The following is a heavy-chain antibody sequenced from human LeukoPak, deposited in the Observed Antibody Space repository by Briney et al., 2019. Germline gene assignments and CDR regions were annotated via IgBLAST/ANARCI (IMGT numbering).Heavy chain of an antibody. V-gene: IGHV3-48*03. J-gene: IGHJ4*02. D-gene: IGHD4-17*01. CDR2: ISSSGSTI. Sequence: GGSLRLSCAASGFTFSSYEMNWVRQAPGKGLEWVSYISSSGSTIYYADSVKGRFTISRDNAKNPLYLQMNSLRAEDTAVYYCARDDDYGDYVFDYWGQGTLVTVSS. CDR1: GFTFSSYE. CDR3: ARDDDYGDYVFDY.